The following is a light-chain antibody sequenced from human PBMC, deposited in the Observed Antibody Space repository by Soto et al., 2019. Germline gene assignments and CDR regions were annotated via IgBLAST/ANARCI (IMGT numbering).Light chain of an antibody. CDR3: SSYTGSSYF. CDR1: GSDVGDYNY. J-gene: IGLJ1*01. Sequence: QSVLTQPPSASGSPGQSVTISCTGTGSDVGDYNYVSWYQQHPGKAPKLMIYEVSKRPSGVPDRFSGSKSGNTASLTVSGLQAEYEANYYCSSYTGSSYFFGTGTKLTVL. V-gene: IGLV2-8*01. CDR2: EVS.